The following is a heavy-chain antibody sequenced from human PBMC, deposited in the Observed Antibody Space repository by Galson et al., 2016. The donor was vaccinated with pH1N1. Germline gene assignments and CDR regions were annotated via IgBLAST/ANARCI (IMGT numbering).Heavy chain of an antibody. CDR2: IYWNDDK. CDR1: GFSLSTSGVG. D-gene: IGHD4-17*01. V-gene: IGHV2-5*01. Sequence: PALVKPTQTLTLTCTFSGFSLSTSGVGVGWIRQPPGKALEWPAVIYWNDDKRYSPSLKSRLTITKDTSKNQVVLTMTNMDPVDTATYYCAHLGYGDYVGYFDYWGQGTLVTVSS. J-gene: IGHJ4*02. CDR3: AHLGYGDYVGYFDY.